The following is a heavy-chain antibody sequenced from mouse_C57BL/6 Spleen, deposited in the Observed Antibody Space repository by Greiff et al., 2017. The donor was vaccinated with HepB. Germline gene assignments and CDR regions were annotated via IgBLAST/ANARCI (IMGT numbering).Heavy chain of an antibody. J-gene: IGHJ4*01. Sequence: QVQLQQSGAELVRPGASVTLSCKASGYTFTDYEMHWVKQTPVHGLEWIGAIDPETGGTAYNQKFKGKAILTADKSSSTAYMELRSLTSEDSAVYYCTKGVTTGAMDYWGQGTSVTVSS. V-gene: IGHV1-15*01. CDR3: TKGVTTGAMDY. D-gene: IGHD2-2*01. CDR2: IDPETGGT. CDR1: GYTFTDYE.